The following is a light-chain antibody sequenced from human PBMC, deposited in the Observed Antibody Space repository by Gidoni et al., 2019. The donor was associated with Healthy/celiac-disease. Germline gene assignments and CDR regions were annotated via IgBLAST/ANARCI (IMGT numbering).Light chain of an antibody. V-gene: IGLV2-14*01. J-gene: IGLJ2*01. CDR1: SSDVGGYNY. CDR2: EVS. Sequence: SALTQPAPLSGSPGQSITISCTGTSSDVGGYNYVSWYQQHPGKAPKLMIYEVSNRPSGVSNRFSGSKSGNTASLTISGLQAEDEADYYCSSYTSSSTLVFGGGTKLTVL. CDR3: SSYTSSSTLV.